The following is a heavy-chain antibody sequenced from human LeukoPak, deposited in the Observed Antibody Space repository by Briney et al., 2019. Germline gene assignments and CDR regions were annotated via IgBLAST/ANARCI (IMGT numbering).Heavy chain of an antibody. D-gene: IGHD6-6*01. CDR3: ARRGSMTGPPPL. J-gene: IGHJ4*02. Sequence: PAETLSLTCAVYGGSFSGYYWSWIRQLPGKGLEWIGEINHSGSTSYNPSLKSRVTISVDTSKNQFSLKLSSVTAADTAVYYCARRGSMTGPPPLWGQGTLVTVSS. CDR1: GGSFSGYY. CDR2: INHSGST. V-gene: IGHV4-34*01.